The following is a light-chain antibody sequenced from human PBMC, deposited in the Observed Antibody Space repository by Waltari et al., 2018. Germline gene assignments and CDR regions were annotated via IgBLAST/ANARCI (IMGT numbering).Light chain of an antibody. J-gene: IGLJ3*02. Sequence: QLVLTQPPSAPASLGASVKLTCPLSSGHRSYVTAWHPPQPGKGPRYLMKVNSDGSHFKGDGIPDRFSGSSSGAERYLTISSLQSEDEADYYCQTWGTGILSWVFGGGTKLTVL. CDR3: QTWGTGILSWV. CDR1: SGHRSYV. CDR2: VNSDGSH. V-gene: IGLV4-69*01.